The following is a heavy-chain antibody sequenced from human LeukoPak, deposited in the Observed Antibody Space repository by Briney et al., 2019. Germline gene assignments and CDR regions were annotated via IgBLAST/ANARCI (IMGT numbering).Heavy chain of an antibody. CDR3: ARAVGYNKNFQH. CDR1: GGTFSSYA. Sequence: SVKVSCKASGGTFSSYAISWVRQAPGQGLELMGGIIPIFGTANYAQKFQGRVTITADESTSTAYMELSSLRSEDTAVYYCARAVGYNKNFQHWGQGTLVTVSS. D-gene: IGHD5-24*01. CDR2: IIPIFGTA. V-gene: IGHV1-69*01. J-gene: IGHJ1*01.